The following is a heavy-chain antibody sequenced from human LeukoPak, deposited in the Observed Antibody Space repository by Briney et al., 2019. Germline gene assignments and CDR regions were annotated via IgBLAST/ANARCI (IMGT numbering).Heavy chain of an antibody. V-gene: IGHV3-74*01. Sequence: PGGSLRLSCAASGFTFSNYWMRWVRQAPGKGLVWVSRIKSDGSSTTYADSVKGRFTISRDNAKNMVYLQMNSLRAEDTAVYYCARDPFYGDADFDYWGQGTLVTVSS. CDR2: IKSDGSST. CDR3: ARDPFYGDADFDY. D-gene: IGHD4-17*01. J-gene: IGHJ4*02. CDR1: GFTFSNYW.